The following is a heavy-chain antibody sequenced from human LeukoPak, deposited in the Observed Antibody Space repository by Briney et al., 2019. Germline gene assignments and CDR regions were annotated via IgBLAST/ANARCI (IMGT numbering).Heavy chain of an antibody. V-gene: IGHV4-39*07. J-gene: IGHJ3*02. CDR3: ARDGYSSGWSAGGDAFDI. CDR1: GGSISSSSYY. D-gene: IGHD6-19*01. CDR2: IYYSGST. Sequence: PSETLSLTCTVSGGSISSSSYYWGWIRQPPGKGLEWIGSIYYSGSTYYNPSLKSRVTISVDTSKNQFSLKLSSVTAADTAVYYCARDGYSSGWSAGGDAFDIWGQGTMVTVSS.